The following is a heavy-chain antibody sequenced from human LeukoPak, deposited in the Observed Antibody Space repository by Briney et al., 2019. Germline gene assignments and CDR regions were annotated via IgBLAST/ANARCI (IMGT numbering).Heavy chain of an antibody. CDR3: ARDTYDSSGYHFYYVDV. CDR2: IKEDGSEK. V-gene: IGHV3-7*01. CDR1: GFTFNTYW. J-gene: IGHJ6*03. Sequence: GGSLRLXCAVSGFTFNTYWMSWVRQAPGKGLEWVANIKEDGSEKHYGDSVRGRFTISRDNAKNSLYLRMNSLRAEDTALYFCARDTYDSSGYHFYYVDVWGKGTTVTVSS. D-gene: IGHD3-22*01.